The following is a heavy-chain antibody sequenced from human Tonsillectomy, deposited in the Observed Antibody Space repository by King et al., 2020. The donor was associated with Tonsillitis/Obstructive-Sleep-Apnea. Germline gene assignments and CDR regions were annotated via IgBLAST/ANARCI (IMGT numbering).Heavy chain of an antibody. CDR3: GRNRGGLPGSPPRDSFDY. V-gene: IGHV3-11*05. J-gene: IGHJ4*02. Sequence: VQLVESGGGLVKPGGSLRVSCAASAFTFSDSYMSWIRQAPGKGLEWISYISPTSRHINYADSVKGRFTISRDNANNSVYLQMNSLRPEDTAVYYCGRNRGGLPGSPPRDSFDYWGLGILVTVSS. CDR1: AFTFSDSY. CDR2: ISPTSRHI. D-gene: IGHD3-9*01.